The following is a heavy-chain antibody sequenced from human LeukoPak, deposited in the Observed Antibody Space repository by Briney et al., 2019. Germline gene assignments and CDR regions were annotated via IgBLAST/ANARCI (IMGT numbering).Heavy chain of an antibody. CDR1: GGSISSGGYY. CDR2: IYHSGST. J-gene: IGHJ4*02. CDR3: ARSGVVIMSLSY. D-gene: IGHD3-3*01. Sequence: SETLSLTCTVSGGSISSGGYYWSWIRQPPGKGLEWIGYIYHSGSTYYNPSLKSRVTISVDRSKNQFSLKLSSVTAADTAVYYCARSGVVIMSLSYWGQGTLVTVSS. V-gene: IGHV4-30-2*01.